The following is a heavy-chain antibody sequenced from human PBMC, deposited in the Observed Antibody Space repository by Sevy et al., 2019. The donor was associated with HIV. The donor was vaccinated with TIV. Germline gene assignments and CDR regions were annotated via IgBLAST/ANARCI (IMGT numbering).Heavy chain of an antibody. V-gene: IGHV3-30*04. CDR2: ISFDASNK. CDR1: GFTFSRYS. Sequence: GGSLRLSCAASGFTFSRYSMHWVRQAPGKGLEWVATISFDASNKHYADSVKGRFTISRDNFQNSLFLQMNSLRPEDTAVYYCALESLSNGVGEYFQNWGQGTLVTVSS. D-gene: IGHD2-8*01. J-gene: IGHJ1*01. CDR3: ALESLSNGVGEYFQN.